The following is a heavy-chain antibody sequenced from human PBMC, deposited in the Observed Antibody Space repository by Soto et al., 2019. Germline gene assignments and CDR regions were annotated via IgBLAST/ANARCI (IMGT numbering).Heavy chain of an antibody. CDR3: ARETIFGVVIISYYGMDV. V-gene: IGHV4-34*01. D-gene: IGHD3-3*01. CDR2: INHSGST. CDR1: GGSFSGYY. Sequence: SETLSLTCAVYGGSFSGYYWSWIRQPPGKGLEWIGEINHSGSTNYNPSLKSRVTISVDTSKNQFSLKPSSVTAADTAVYYCARETIFGVVIISYYGMDVWGQGTTVTVSS. J-gene: IGHJ6*02.